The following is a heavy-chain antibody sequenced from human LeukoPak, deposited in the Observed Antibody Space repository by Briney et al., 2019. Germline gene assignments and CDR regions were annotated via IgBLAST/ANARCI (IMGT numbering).Heavy chain of an antibody. Sequence: ASVKVSCKASGYTFTGYYMHWVRQAPGQGLEWMGWINPNSGGTNYAQKFQGWVTMTRDTSISTAYMELSRLRSDDTAVYYCARGGEYSSSSSHYYYGMDVWGQGTAVTVSS. J-gene: IGHJ6*02. D-gene: IGHD6-6*01. CDR3: ARGGEYSSSSSHYYYGMDV. V-gene: IGHV1-2*04. CDR2: INPNSGGT. CDR1: GYTFTGYY.